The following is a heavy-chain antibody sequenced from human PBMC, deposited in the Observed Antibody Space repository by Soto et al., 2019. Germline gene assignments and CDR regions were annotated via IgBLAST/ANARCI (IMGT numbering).Heavy chain of an antibody. CDR3: ARHDDTSSGNSFFDY. V-gene: IGHV4-39*01. J-gene: IGHJ4*02. D-gene: IGHD6-6*01. CDR1: GGSISSSSYY. CDR2: IYYSWST. Sequence: QLQLQESGPGLVKPSETLSLTCTVSGGSISSSSYYWGWIRQPPGKGLEWIGSIYYSWSTYYNPSLKSRVTISVDTSKNQFSLKLSSVTAADTAVYYCARHDDTSSGNSFFDYWGQGTLVTVSS.